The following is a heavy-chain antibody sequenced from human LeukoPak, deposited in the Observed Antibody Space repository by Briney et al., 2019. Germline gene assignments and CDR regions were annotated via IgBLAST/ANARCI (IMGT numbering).Heavy chain of an antibody. J-gene: IGHJ6*02. D-gene: IGHD5-12*01. CDR1: GFTFSSYA. V-gene: IGHV3-30*14. Sequence: PGGSLRLSCAASGFTFSSYAMHWVRQAPGKGLEWVAVISYDGSNKYYADSVKGRFTISRDNSKNTLYLQMNSLRAEDTAVYYCAREIVATDYYYYGMDVWGQGTTVTVSS. CDR3: AREIVATDYYYYGMDV. CDR2: ISYDGSNK.